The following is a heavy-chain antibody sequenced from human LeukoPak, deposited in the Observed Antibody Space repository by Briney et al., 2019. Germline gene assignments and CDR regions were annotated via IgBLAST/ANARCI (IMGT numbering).Heavy chain of an antibody. J-gene: IGHJ4*02. Sequence: PGGSLRLSCAASGFAFSDYYMSWIRQAPGKGLEWVSDISASGGSTNYADAVKGRFTISRDNSKNTLYLQMNSLRAEDAAVYYCAKGASASRHFDYWGQGTLVTVSS. CDR1: GFAFSDYY. V-gene: IGHV3-23*01. D-gene: IGHD1-26*01. CDR3: AKGASASRHFDY. CDR2: ISASGGST.